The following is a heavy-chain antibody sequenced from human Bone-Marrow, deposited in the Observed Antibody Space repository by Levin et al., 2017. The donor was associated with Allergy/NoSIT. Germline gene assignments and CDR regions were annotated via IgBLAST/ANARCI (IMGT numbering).Heavy chain of an antibody. CDR2: IYSGGST. CDR1: GFTVGNNY. Sequence: GESLKISCAVSGFTVGNNYMSWVRQAPGKGLEWVSLIYSGGSTYYADSVKGRFTISRDSSKNTLYLQMNNLRVEDTAVYYCAKDPPGVAAAGSGYWGQGTLVTVSS. D-gene: IGHD6-13*01. J-gene: IGHJ4*02. CDR3: AKDPPGVAAAGSGY. V-gene: IGHV3-66*01.